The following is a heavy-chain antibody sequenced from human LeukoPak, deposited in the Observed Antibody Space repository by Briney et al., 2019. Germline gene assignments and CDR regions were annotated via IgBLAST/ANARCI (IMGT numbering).Heavy chain of an antibody. D-gene: IGHD4-17*01. CDR2: MNPNSGNT. CDR1: GYTFTSYD. V-gene: IGHV1-8*01. J-gene: IGHJ3*02. Sequence: ASVNVSCKASGYTFTSYDINWVRQATGPGLEWMGWMNPNSGNTGFAQKFQGRASMTRTTSISTAYRELSSLRSEDTAVYYCARNDYGGHDAFDIWGQGTMVTVS. CDR3: ARNDYGGHDAFDI.